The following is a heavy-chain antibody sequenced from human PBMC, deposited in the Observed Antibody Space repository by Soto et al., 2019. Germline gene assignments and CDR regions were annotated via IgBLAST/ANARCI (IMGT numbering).Heavy chain of an antibody. Sequence: PGESLKISCKGSGYSFTSYWIGWVRQMPGKGLEWMGIIYPGDSDTRYSPSFQGQATISADKSISTAYLQWSSLKASDTAMYYCARYTGGVVTATGAFDIWGQGTMVTVSS. CDR3: ARYTGGVVTATGAFDI. V-gene: IGHV5-51*01. CDR2: IYPGDSDT. J-gene: IGHJ3*02. CDR1: GYSFTSYW. D-gene: IGHD2-21*02.